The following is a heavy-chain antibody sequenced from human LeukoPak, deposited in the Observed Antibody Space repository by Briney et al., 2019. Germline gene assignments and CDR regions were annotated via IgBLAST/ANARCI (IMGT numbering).Heavy chain of an antibody. CDR2: ISAYNGNT. J-gene: IGHJ2*01. CDR1: GGTFSSYA. V-gene: IGHV1-8*02. Sequence: GASVKVSCKASGGTFSSYAISWVRQAPGQGLEWMGWISAYNGNTNYAQKFQGRVTMTRNTSISTAYMELSSLRSEDTAVYYCARGGVTTVTTGLAGHRPYFDLWGRGTLVTVSS. D-gene: IGHD4-17*01. CDR3: ARGGVTTVTTGLAGHRPYFDL.